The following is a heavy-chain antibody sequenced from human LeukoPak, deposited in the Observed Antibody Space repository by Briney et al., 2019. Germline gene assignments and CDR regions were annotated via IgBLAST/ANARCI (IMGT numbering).Heavy chain of an antibody. Sequence: ASVKVSFKASGYTFTSYYMHWVRQAPGQGLEWMGIINPSGGSTSYAQKFQGRVTMTRDMSTSTVYMELSSLRSEDTAVYYCAREGIAVAGDYWGQGTLVTVSS. V-gene: IGHV1-46*01. D-gene: IGHD6-19*01. CDR3: AREGIAVAGDY. J-gene: IGHJ4*02. CDR2: INPSGGST. CDR1: GYTFTSYY.